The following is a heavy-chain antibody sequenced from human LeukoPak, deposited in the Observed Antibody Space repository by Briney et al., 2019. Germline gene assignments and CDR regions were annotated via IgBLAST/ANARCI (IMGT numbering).Heavy chain of an antibody. CDR1: GFTFSSYA. CDR2: ISYDGSNK. CDR3: ARDSQDIDYYMDV. J-gene: IGHJ6*03. Sequence: QAGRSLRLSCAASGFTFSSYAMHWVRQAPGKGLEWVAVISYDGSNKYYADSVKGRFTISRDNAKNSLYLQMNSLRAEDTAVYYCARDSQDIDYYMDVWGKGTTVTVSS. D-gene: IGHD2-15*01. V-gene: IGHV3-30-3*01.